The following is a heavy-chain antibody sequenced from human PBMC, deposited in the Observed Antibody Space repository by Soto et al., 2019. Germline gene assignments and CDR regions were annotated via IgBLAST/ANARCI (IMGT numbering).Heavy chain of an antibody. CDR2: LYYNVGT. V-gene: IGHV4-39*01. J-gene: IGHJ4*01. CDR3: DRLPSRPRVDY. Sequence: TLSLTCTVSGSSISSSGYYWGWIRQPPGRGLEWIGSLYYNVGTYYNPSLKSRVTISADTSANQFSLMVNSVTAADTAIYYSDRLPSRPRVDYWGHVTQVTVSS. CDR1: GSSISSSGYY. D-gene: IGHD3-10*01.